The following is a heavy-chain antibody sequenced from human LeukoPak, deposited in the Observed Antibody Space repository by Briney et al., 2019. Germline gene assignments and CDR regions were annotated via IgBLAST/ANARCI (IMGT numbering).Heavy chain of an antibody. CDR3: AKSQRNDQQVVQRIDY. D-gene: IGHD2-2*01. CDR1: RFTFSTYA. CDR2: ISGSGDTT. J-gene: IGHJ4*02. Sequence: PGGSLRLPCTASRFTFSTYAMSWVRQAPGKGLEWVSSISGSGDTTYYTGSVKGRFTISRDNSKNALCLQMSSLRAEDTAVYYCAKSQRNDQQVVQRIDYWGQGTLVTVSS. V-gene: IGHV3-23*01.